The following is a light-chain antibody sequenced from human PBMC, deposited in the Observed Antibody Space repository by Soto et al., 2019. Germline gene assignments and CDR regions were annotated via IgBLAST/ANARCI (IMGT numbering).Light chain of an antibody. CDR3: SSYTSSSTRV. J-gene: IGLJ2*01. V-gene: IGLV2-14*01. CDR1: SSDVGGYNY. Sequence: QSALTQPASVSGSPGQSITISCTGTSSDVGGYNYVSWYQQHPGKAPKLMIYDVSNRPSGVSNRFSGSKSGNTASLTISGIQAEDEADYYCSSYTSSSTRVFGGATKLTVL. CDR2: DVS.